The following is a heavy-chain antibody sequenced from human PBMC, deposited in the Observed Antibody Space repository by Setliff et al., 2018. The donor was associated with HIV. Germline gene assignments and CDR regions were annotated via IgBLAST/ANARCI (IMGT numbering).Heavy chain of an antibody. Sequence: SETLSLTCTVSGGSISSGNYYWSWIRQHPGKGLEWIGYIYYCGSTYYNPSLKSRVTMSVDTSKNQFSLKLSSVTAADTAVCYCAREGARHYGSGRYHSWFDPWGQGTQVTVSS. J-gene: IGHJ5*02. D-gene: IGHD3-10*01. CDR1: GGSISSGNYY. CDR3: AREGARHYGSGRYHSWFDP. CDR2: IYYCGST. V-gene: IGHV4-31*03.